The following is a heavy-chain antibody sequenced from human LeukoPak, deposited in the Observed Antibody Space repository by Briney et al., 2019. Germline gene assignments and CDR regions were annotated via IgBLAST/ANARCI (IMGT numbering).Heavy chain of an antibody. J-gene: IGHJ6*02. V-gene: IGHV1-18*01. D-gene: IGHD3-10*01. CDR2: ISAYNGNT. CDR3: ARDAQYGLGRIYYYYGMDV. CDR1: GYTFTSYG. Sequence: ASVKVSCTASGYTFTSYGISWVRQAPGQGLEWMGWISAYNGNTNHAQNLQGRVTMTTDTSTSTAYMELRSLRSDDTAVYYCARDAQYGLGRIYYYYGMDVWGQGTTVTVSS.